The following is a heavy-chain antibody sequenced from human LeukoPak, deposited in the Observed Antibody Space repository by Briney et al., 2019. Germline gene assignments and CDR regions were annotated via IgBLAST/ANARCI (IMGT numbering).Heavy chain of an antibody. CDR1: GFTSDDCA. J-gene: IGHJ4*02. V-gene: IGHV3-9*02. Sequence: GRSLRLSCAASGFTSDDCAMHWVRQAPRKGLEWGSGISWNSGSIGYADSVKGRFTISRDNAKNSLYLQMTSLRAEDTALYYCAKGLGDYWGQGTLVTVSS. CDR2: ISWNSGSI. CDR3: AKGLGDY.